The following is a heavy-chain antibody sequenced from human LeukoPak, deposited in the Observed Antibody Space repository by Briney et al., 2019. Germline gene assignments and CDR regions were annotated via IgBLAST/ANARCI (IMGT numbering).Heavy chain of an antibody. J-gene: IGHJ5*02. CDR1: GYTFPSYG. D-gene: IGHD6-6*01. Sequence: ASVKVSCKASGYTFPSYGISWVRQAPGQGLEWMGWINAYNGNTNYAQKFQGRVTITTDESTSTAYMELSSLRSEDTAVYYCARDRSIAARWGSTHNWFDPWGQGTLVTVSS. CDR2: INAYNGNT. V-gene: IGHV1-18*01. CDR3: ARDRSIAARWGSTHNWFDP.